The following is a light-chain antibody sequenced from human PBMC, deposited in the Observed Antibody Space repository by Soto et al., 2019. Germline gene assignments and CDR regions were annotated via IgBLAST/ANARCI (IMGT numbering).Light chain of an antibody. CDR3: QQYGSSPRT. J-gene: IGKJ1*01. CDR2: EAS. Sequence: EIVLTQSPGTLSLSPGERATLSCRASQSVSTYLVWYQQKLGQAPRLLIYEASSRATVIPDRFSGSGSGTDFTLTISRLEPEDFAVYYCQQYGSSPRTFGRGTKVEI. V-gene: IGKV3-20*01. CDR1: QSVSTY.